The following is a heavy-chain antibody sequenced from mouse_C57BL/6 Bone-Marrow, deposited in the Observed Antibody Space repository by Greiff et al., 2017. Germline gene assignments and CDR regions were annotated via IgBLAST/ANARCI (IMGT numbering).Heavy chain of an antibody. V-gene: IGHV14-4*01. J-gene: IGHJ3*01. CDR1: GFNIKDDY. D-gene: IGHD2-4*01. Sequence: VQLQQSGAELVRPGASVKLSCTASGFNIKDDYMHWVKQRPEQGLEWIGWIDTENGETEYASKLQGKATITADTSSNPAYLQLSSLTSEDTAGYYSTSIYYDYDWFAYGGQGTLVTVSA. CDR3: TSIYYDYDWFAY. CDR2: IDTENGET.